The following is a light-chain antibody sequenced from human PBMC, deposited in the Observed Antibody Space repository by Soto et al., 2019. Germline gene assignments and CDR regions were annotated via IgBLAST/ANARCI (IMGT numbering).Light chain of an antibody. CDR1: QDIAIY. Sequence: IQLTQSPSSLSASVGYRFTITCRASQDIAIYLAWYQQKPGEAPKLLIYAASTLYGGVPSRFSGSGSGTDFALTITSLQADDFATYYCQQYDSDSWTFGGGTKVDIK. CDR2: AAS. CDR3: QQYDSDSWT. V-gene: IGKV1-9*01. J-gene: IGKJ4*02.